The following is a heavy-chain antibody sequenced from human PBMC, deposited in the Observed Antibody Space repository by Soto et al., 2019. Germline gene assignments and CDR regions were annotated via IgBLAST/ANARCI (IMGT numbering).Heavy chain of an antibody. D-gene: IGHD3-10*01. CDR3: ARHNVLMVRGVIIADAFDI. V-gene: IGHV5-10-1*01. Sequence: EVQLVQSGAEVKKPGESLKISCKGSGYRFSNYWISWVRQMPGKGLEWMGRIDPSDSYTNYSPSFQGHVTISADKSISTAHLQWSSLKASDAAMYFCARHNVLMVRGVIIADAFDIWGQGTMVTVSS. J-gene: IGHJ3*02. CDR2: IDPSDSYT. CDR1: GYRFSNYW.